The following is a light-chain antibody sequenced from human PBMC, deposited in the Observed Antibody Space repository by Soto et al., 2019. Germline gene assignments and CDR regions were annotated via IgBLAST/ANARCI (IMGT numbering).Light chain of an antibody. CDR3: QQSYNPIT. CDR1: QSISSY. CDR2: AAS. J-gene: IGKJ5*01. Sequence: DIQMTQSPSYLSASVGDRVSVTGRASQSISSYFNWYQQIPGKAPKLLIYAASSLQSGVASRFSGSGSGTDFTLTISSLQPDDFATYYCQQSYNPITFGQGTRLEIK. V-gene: IGKV1-39*01.